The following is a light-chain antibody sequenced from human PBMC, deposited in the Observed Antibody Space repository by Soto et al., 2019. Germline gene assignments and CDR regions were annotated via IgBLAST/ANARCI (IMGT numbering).Light chain of an antibody. V-gene: IGKV1-8*01. Sequence: AIRMTQSPSSLSASTGDRVTITCRASQGISSYLAWYQQKPGKAPKLLIYAASTVQSVAQSRFGSSGSGTDFTLTSSRLQSEDLANYYCQQYYSYPRTFGQGTKVEIK. CDR2: AAS. CDR3: QQYYSYPRT. J-gene: IGKJ1*01. CDR1: QGISSY.